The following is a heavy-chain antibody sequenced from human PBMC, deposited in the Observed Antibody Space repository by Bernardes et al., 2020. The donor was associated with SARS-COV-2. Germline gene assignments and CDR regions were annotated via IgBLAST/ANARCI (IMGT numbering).Heavy chain of an antibody. V-gene: IGHV3-53*01. CDR1: GFAVSTNY. CDR2: MYSGGNA. CDR3: ARDLLSWGADYGDYVRYWYFDV. J-gene: IGHJ2*01. D-gene: IGHD4-17*01. Sequence: GGSLRLSCVASGFAVSTNYMTWVRQAPGKGLEWVSVMYSGGNADYTDSVKGRFPVSRDDSKNTLFLQMNSLRAEDTAVYYCARDLLSWGADYGDYVRYWYFDVWGRGTLVTVSS.